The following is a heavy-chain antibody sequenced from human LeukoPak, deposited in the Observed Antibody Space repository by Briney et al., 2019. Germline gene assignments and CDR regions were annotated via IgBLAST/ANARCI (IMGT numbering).Heavy chain of an antibody. V-gene: IGHV3-48*03. D-gene: IGHD3-3*01. CDR3: ARSARLMKGVVEVTALDD. CDR1: GFSFSSFE. Sequence: PGGSLRLSCAASGFSFSSFEMTWVRQAPGKGLEWISYISSSGRTKYYADSVKGRFTIARDNAKNSVYLEMNSLRADDTAVYYCARSARLMKGVVEVTALDDWGQGTLVTVSS. CDR2: ISSSGRTK. J-gene: IGHJ4*02.